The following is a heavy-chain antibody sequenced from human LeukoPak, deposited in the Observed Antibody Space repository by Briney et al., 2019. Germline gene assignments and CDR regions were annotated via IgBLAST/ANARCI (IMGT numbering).Heavy chain of an antibody. CDR2: ISSRGSTI. J-gene: IGHJ5*02. CDR1: GFTFSDYY. CDR3: ARDRTYQLLHGFDP. D-gene: IGHD2-2*01. V-gene: IGHV3-11*04. Sequence: GGSLRLSCAASGFTFSDYYMSWIRQAPGEGLEWVSYISSRGSTIYYADSVKGRFTISRDNAKNSLYLQMNSLRAEDTAVYYCARDRTYQLLHGFDPWGQGTLVTVSS.